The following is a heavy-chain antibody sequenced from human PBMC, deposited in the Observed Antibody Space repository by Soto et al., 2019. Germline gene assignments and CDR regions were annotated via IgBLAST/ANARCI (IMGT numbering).Heavy chain of an antibody. CDR2: VNTSSTSI. D-gene: IGHD6-19*01. CDR1: GFTFSSYS. V-gene: IGHV3-21*01. Sequence: VQLVESGGGLVKPGGSLRLSCAASGFTFSSYSMNWVRQAPGKGLEWVSTVNTSSTSIYYADSVTGRFTISRDTAKNSLDLQLNILRVEDTAGYYWARVQLLASQIWGQGTMVTVSS. CDR3: ARVQLLASQI. J-gene: IGHJ3*02.